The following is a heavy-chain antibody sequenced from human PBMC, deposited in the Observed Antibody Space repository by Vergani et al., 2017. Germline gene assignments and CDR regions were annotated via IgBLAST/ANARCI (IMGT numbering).Heavy chain of an antibody. D-gene: IGHD6-13*01. CDR2: IFYSGTT. V-gene: IGHV4-31*11. CDR3: ARGGSSRWYCDY. J-gene: IGHJ4*02. Sequence: QVQLQESGPGVVKPSQTLSLTCAVSGGSISSGDHCWTWIRQRPGKGLEWIGYIFYSGTTYDNPSLRSRLTISVDTSQNQFSLTLSSVNATDTAVYYCARGGSSRWYCDYWGQGTLVTVSS. CDR1: GGSISSGDHC.